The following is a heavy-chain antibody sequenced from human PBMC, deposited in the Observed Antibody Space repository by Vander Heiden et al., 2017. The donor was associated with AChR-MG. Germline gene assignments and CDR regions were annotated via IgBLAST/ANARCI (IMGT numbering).Heavy chain of an antibody. V-gene: IGHV3-23*01. CDR1: GFTFSSYA. Sequence: EVQLLESGGGLVQPGGSLRLPCAASGFTFSSYAMSWVRQAPGKGLEWVSAISGSGGSTYYADSVKGRFTISRDNSKNTLYLQMNSLRAEDTAVYYCAKDWYYYDSSGPDWGQGTMVTVSS. CDR2: ISGSGGST. D-gene: IGHD3-22*01. CDR3: AKDWYYYDSSGPD. J-gene: IGHJ3*01.